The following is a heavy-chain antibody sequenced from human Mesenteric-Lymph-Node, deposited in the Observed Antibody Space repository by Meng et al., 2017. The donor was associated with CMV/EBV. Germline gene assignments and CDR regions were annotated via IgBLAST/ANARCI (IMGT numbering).Heavy chain of an antibody. J-gene: IGHJ4*02. CDR2: IYSGGST. CDR1: GFTVSSNH. D-gene: IGHD1-1*01. V-gene: IGHV3-66*02. CDR3: ARGPVHPFDY. Sequence: LSLTCAASGFTVSSNHMSWVRQAPGKGLEWVSVIYSGGSTYYADSVKGRFTISRDNSKNTLYLQMNSLRAEDTAVYYCARGPVHPFDYWGQGTLVTSPQ.